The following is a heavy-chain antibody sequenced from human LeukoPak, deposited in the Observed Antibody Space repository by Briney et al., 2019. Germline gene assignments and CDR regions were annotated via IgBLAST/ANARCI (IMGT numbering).Heavy chain of an antibody. CDR3: ARGRSGSYSPPYYFDY. CDR2: MNPNSGNT. V-gene: IGHV1-8*01. D-gene: IGHD1-26*01. Sequence: ASVKVSCKASGYTFTSYDINWVRQATGQGLVWMGWMNPNSGNTGYAQKFQGRVTMTRNTSISTAYMELSSLRSEDTAVYYCARGRSGSYSPPYYFDYWGQGTLVTVSS. J-gene: IGHJ4*02. CDR1: GYTFTSYD.